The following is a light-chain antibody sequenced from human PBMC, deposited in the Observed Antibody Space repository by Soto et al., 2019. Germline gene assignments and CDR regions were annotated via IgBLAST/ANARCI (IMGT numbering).Light chain of an antibody. CDR1: ESVSGW. Sequence: IQMTQSPSTLSASVGDRVTITCRASESVSGWLAWYQQKPGEAPKLLIYHASSLESGVPSRFSGSGSGTEFTLTISSLQPDDFATYYCQQYNIYSWTFGQGTKVDI. CDR2: HAS. CDR3: QQYNIYSWT. J-gene: IGKJ1*01. V-gene: IGKV1-5*01.